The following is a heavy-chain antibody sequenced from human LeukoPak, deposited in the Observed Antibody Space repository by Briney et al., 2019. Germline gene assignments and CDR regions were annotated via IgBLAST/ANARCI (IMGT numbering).Heavy chain of an antibody. CDR1: GFSFSSYN. J-gene: IGHJ6*03. CDR2: ITSSSTYT. D-gene: IGHD1-26*01. Sequence: GGSLRLSCAASGFSFSSYNMNWVRQAPGKGLEWVSSITSSSTYTFYADSVKGRFTISRDNARNSLYLQMNSLRAEDTAVYYCARDPYSGTYGDTYYYYMDVWGKGTTVTISS. CDR3: ARDPYSGTYGDTYYYYMDV. V-gene: IGHV3-21*01.